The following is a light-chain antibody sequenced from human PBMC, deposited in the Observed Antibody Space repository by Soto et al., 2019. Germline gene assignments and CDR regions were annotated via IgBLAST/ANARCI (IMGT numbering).Light chain of an antibody. CDR1: QSASSN. V-gene: IGKV3-15*01. J-gene: IGKJ5*01. CDR2: GAS. Sequence: EIVMTQSPVTLSVSPGERATLFCRASQSASSNLAWYQHKPGQAPRLLIYGASTRATGIPARFSGSGSGTEPTLTLNSLESDDFAVYYCQHYNSWPRIAFGQGTRLEIK. CDR3: QHYNSWPRIA.